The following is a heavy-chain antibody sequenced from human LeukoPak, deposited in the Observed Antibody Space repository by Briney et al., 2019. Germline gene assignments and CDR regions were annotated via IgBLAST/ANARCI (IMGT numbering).Heavy chain of an antibody. Sequence: GGSLRLSCAASGFTFSSYAMHWVRQAPGKGLEWVAVISYDGSNKYYADSVKGRFTISRDNSKNTLYLQMNSLRAEDTAVYYCARDDGYCSSTSCYEGDYWGQGTLVTVSS. CDR3: ARDDGYCSSTSCYEGDY. CDR1: GFTFSSYA. V-gene: IGHV3-30-3*01. J-gene: IGHJ4*02. CDR2: ISYDGSNK. D-gene: IGHD2-2*01.